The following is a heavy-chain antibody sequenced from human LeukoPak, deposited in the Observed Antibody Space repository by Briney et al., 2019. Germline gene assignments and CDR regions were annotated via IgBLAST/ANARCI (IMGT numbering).Heavy chain of an antibody. CDR3: AELGITMIGGV. D-gene: IGHD3-10*02. V-gene: IGHV3-23*01. J-gene: IGHJ6*04. CDR1: GFTFSSYA. Sequence: GGSLTLSCVASGFTFSSYAISWVRQAPGKGLEWVSAIKGIDGSTYYADSLKGRFTISRDKSKNTLYLQMNSLRAEDTAVYYCAELGITMIGGVWGKGTTVTISS. CDR2: IKGIDGST.